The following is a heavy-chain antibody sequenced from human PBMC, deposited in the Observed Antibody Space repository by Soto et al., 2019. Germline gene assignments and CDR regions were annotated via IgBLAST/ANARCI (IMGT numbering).Heavy chain of an antibody. CDR3: FGGNGGPQ. J-gene: IGHJ4*02. Sequence: AGSLRLSCATSDFTFRNSWINWVRQAPGKGLEWVANIKPDGGATNYVDSVKGRFTISRDNVRNSASLQMNSLRVEDTAVYFCFGGNGGPQWGQGTLVTVSS. D-gene: IGHD3-16*01. V-gene: IGHV3-7*03. CDR2: IKPDGGAT. CDR1: DFTFRNSW.